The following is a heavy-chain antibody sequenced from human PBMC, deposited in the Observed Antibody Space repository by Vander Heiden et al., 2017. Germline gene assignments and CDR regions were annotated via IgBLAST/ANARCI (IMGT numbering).Heavy chain of an antibody. V-gene: IGHV3-30*18. D-gene: IGHD2-15*01. CDR2: ISYDGSNK. CDR3: ANPVVAADY. CDR1: GFTFSSYG. J-gene: IGHJ4*02. Sequence: QVQLVESGGGVVQPGRSLGLPCAASGFTFSSYGRNWVRQAPGKGLEWVAVISYDGSNKYYADSVKGRFTISRDNSKNTLYLQMNSLRAEDTAVYYCANPVVAADYWGQGTLVTVSS.